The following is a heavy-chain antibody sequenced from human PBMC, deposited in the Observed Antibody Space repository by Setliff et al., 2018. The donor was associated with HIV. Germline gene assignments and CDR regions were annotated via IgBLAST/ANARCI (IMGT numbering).Heavy chain of an antibody. V-gene: IGHV7-4-1*02. CDR2: INTNTGNP. D-gene: IGHD3-3*01. CDR1: GYTFTSYA. J-gene: IGHJ4*02. Sequence: ASVKVSCKASGYTFTSYAMNWVRQAPGQGLEWMGWINTNTGNPTYAQGFTGRFVFSLDTSVSTAYLQISSLKAEDTAVYYCARDLKRPNSNFWGGYPIPFDSWGQGTLVTVSS. CDR3: ARDLKRPNSNFWGGYPIPFDS.